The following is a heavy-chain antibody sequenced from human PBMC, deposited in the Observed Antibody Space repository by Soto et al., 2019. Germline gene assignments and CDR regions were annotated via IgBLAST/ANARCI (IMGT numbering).Heavy chain of an antibody. V-gene: IGHV1-2*02. CDR3: ARNMDYYYGRGSRNGHGV. CDR2: INPKFGDT. J-gene: IGHJ6*02. Sequence: QVRLVQSGAEVKEPGDSVRVSCEASGYTFTAYNIHWVRQAPGQGLEWMGWINPKFGDTGYAQDFQGRVYMTSDMSISPVYMKLSRLTSEDTAIYYCARNMDYYYGRGSRNGHGVWGQGTTVTVFS. CDR1: GYTFTAYN. D-gene: IGHD3-10*02.